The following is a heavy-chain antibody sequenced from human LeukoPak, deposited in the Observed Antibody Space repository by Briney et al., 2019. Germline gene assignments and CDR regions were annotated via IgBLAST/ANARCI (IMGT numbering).Heavy chain of an antibody. D-gene: IGHD5/OR15-5a*01. Sequence: GASVKVSCKASGYTFNTYGITWVRQAPGQGLEWMGWINPNSGGTNYAQKFQGRVTMTRDTSISTAYMELSRLRSDDTAVYYCARDVSALQSVLFDYWGQGTLVTVSS. J-gene: IGHJ4*02. CDR3: ARDVSALQSVLFDY. CDR1: GYTFNTYG. V-gene: IGHV1-2*02. CDR2: INPNSGGT.